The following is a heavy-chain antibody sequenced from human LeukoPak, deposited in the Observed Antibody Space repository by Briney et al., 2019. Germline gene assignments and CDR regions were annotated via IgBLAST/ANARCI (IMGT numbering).Heavy chain of an antibody. CDR2: ISGSGGST. Sequence: PGGSLRLSCAASGFTFSSYAMSWVRQAPGKGLEWVSAISGSGGSTYYADSVKGRFTISRDNSENTLYLQMNSLRAEDTAVYYCAKDRNYYDSSGYNDYWGQGTLVTVSS. J-gene: IGHJ4*02. CDR3: AKDRNYYDSSGYNDY. CDR1: GFTFSSYA. D-gene: IGHD3-22*01. V-gene: IGHV3-23*01.